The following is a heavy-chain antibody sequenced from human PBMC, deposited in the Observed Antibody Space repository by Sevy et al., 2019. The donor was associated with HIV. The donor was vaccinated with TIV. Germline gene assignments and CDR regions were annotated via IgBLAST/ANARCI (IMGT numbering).Heavy chain of an antibody. CDR1: GFTFNSHD. D-gene: IGHD3-3*01. CDR3: ARFDVSFYDFWSGSNYYYGLGV. Sequence: GGSLRLSCAASGFTFNSHDMTWVRQAPGKGLEWVSVIGGSGDITSYADSVKGRFTISRDNSKNTLYLQVNGLRAEDTAVYYCARFDVSFYDFWSGSNYYYGLGVWGQGTTVTVSS. CDR2: IGGSGDIT. V-gene: IGHV3-23*01. J-gene: IGHJ6*02.